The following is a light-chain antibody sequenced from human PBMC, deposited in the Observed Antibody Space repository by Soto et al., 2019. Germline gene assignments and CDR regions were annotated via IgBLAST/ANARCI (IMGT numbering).Light chain of an antibody. CDR2: ENN. Sequence: QSVLTQPPSVSEAPGQRVTIYCTGSSSNIGAGYEAHWYQQVPGTAHKLLIYENNNRPSGVPDRFSGSKSGTSASLAITGLQAEDEAEYYCQSSDSSLSGDVFGTGTKLTVL. J-gene: IGLJ1*01. CDR1: SSNIGAGYE. V-gene: IGLV1-40*01. CDR3: QSSDSSLSGDV.